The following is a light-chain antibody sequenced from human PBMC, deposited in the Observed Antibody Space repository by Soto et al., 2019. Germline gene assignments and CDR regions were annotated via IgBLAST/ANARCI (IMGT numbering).Light chain of an antibody. CDR2: GAS. Sequence: EIVMTQSPATLSVSPGERATLSCRASQSVSSNLAWYQQKPGQAPRLLIYGASTRATGIPARFSGSGSGTECTLTISSLQSEDFAVYYCQQYNNWLWTFGQGTKVDIK. J-gene: IGKJ1*01. CDR1: QSVSSN. V-gene: IGKV3-15*01. CDR3: QQYNNWLWT.